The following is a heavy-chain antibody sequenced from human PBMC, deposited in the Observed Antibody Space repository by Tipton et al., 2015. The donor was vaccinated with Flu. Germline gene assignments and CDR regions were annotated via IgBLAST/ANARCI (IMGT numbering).Heavy chain of an antibody. CDR3: VRPPAGGYEHY. Sequence: QLVQSGAEVKKPGESLKISCEVSGYTFRSFWIGWVRQKPGKGLEWMGLIYPDDSDIRYGPSFQGQVTISADKSISTAYLQWSSLKASDTAIYYCVRPPAGGYEHYWGQGTLVTVSS. J-gene: IGHJ4*02. CDR1: GYTFRSFW. D-gene: IGHD5-18*01. V-gene: IGHV5-51*03. CDR2: IYPDDSDI.